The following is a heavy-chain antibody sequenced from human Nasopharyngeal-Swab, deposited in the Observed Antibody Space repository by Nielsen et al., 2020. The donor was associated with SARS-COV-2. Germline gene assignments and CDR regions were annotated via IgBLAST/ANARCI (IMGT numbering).Heavy chain of an antibody. CDR2: VYDIETT. D-gene: IGHD3-3*01. J-gene: IGHJ5*02. CDR1: GGSIRSGGYA. V-gene: IGHV4-30-4*07. CDR3: ARHTSSSGHLNWFDP. Sequence: SETLSLTCAVSGGSIRSGGYAWSWIRQPPGKGLEWIGYVYDIETTYYNPSLKSRVAISVDTSKNQFSLKLSSVTAADTAVYYCARHTSSSGHLNWFDPWGQGNVVTVSS.